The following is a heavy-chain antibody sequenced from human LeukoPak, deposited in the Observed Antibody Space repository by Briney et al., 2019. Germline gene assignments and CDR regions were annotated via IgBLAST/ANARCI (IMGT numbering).Heavy chain of an antibody. CDR1: GGSISSGSYY. V-gene: IGHV4-61*02. D-gene: IGHD6-25*01. Sequence: SQTLSLTCTVSGGSISSGSYYWSWIRQPAGKGLEWIGRIYTSGSTNYNPSLKSRVTISVDTSKNQFSLKLSSVTAADTAVYYYARDTPSGYYYYYMDVWGKGTTVTVSS. CDR3: ARDTPSGYYYYYMDV. CDR2: IYTSGST. J-gene: IGHJ6*03.